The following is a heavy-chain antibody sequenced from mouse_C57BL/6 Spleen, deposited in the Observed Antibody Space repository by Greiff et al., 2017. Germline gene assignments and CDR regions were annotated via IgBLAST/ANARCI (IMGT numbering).Heavy chain of an antibody. CDR1: GYTFTDYY. V-gene: IGHV1-26*01. CDR3: AKYYDGAMDY. J-gene: IGHJ4*01. Sequence: EVQLQQSGPELVKPGASVKISCKASGYTFTDYYMNWVKQSHGKSLEWIGDINPNNGGTNYNQKCKGKATLTVDKSSSTAYMELRSLTAEDAAVYYCAKYYDGAMDYWGQGTSVTVSS. D-gene: IGHD2-4*01. CDR2: INPNNGGT.